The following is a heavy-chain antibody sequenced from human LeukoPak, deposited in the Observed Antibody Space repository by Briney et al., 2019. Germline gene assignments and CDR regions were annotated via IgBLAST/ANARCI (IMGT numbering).Heavy chain of an antibody. CDR3: AKDTYSHGSPFDY. J-gene: IGHJ4*02. V-gene: IGHV3-23*01. Sequence: GGSLRLSCAASGFTFSSYAMSWVRQAPGKGLEWVSTISGSGGSTYYADSVKGRFSISRDNSKNTLYLQMHSLRAEDTAVYYCAKDTYSHGSPFDYWGQGTLVTVSS. CDR1: GFTFSSYA. D-gene: IGHD5-18*01. CDR2: ISGSGGST.